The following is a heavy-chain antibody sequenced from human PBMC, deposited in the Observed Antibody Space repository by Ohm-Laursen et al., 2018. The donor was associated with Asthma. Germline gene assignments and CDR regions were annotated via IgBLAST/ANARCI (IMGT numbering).Heavy chain of an antibody. CDR2: ISYDGGNK. Sequence: SLRLSCAASGFTFSSNWMSWVRQAPGKGLEWVAVISYDGGNKYYADSVKGRFTISRDNSKNTLYLQMNSLRAEDTAVYYCARELHDYGIDYWGQGTLVTVSS. CDR1: GFTFSSNW. J-gene: IGHJ4*02. V-gene: IGHV3-30*03. CDR3: ARELHDYGIDY. D-gene: IGHD4-17*01.